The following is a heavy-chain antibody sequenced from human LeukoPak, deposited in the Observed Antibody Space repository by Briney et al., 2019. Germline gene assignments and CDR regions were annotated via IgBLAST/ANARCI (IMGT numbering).Heavy chain of an antibody. Sequence: PGGSLRLSCAASGFTVSSNYMSWVRQPPWKGLEWIGSIYYSGSTYYNPSLKSRVTISVDTSKNQFSLKLSSVTAADTAVYYCARGSHGSGSYLTWGQGTLVTVSS. D-gene: IGHD3-10*01. J-gene: IGHJ5*02. CDR1: GFTVSSNY. V-gene: IGHV4-39*07. CDR3: ARGSHGSGSYLT. CDR2: IYYSGST.